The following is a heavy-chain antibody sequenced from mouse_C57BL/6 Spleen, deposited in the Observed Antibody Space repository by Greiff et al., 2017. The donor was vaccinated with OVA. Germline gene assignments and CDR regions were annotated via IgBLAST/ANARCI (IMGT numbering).Heavy chain of an antibody. V-gene: IGHV5-4*01. CDR2: ISDGGSYT. Sequence: EVKLVESGGGLVKPGGSLKLSCAASGFTFSSYAMSWVRQTPEKRLEWVATISDGGSYTYYPDNVKGRFTISRDNAKNNLYLQMSHLKSEDTAMYYCARDLELDYWGQGTTLTVSS. J-gene: IGHJ2*01. CDR3: ARDLELDY. D-gene: IGHD1-3*01. CDR1: GFTFSSYA.